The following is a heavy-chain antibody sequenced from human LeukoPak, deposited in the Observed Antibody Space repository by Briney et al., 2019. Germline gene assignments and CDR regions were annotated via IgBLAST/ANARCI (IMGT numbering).Heavy chain of an antibody. V-gene: IGHV3-74*01. J-gene: IGHJ4*02. CDR1: GFTFSSYA. Sequence: GGSLRLSCAASGFTFSSYAMSWVRQAPGKGLVWVTRMNSDGSATYYADSVQGRFTISRDNAKNTLYLQMNSLRAEDTAMYFCAKGPNYFDSWGQGTLVTVSS. CDR3: AKGPNYFDS. CDR2: MNSDGSAT.